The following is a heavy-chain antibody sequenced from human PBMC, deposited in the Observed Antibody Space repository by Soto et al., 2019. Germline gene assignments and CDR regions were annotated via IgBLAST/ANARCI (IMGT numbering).Heavy chain of an antibody. J-gene: IGHJ4*03. CDR3: GMYSPASSYYYLKDY. D-gene: IGHD3-3*01. V-gene: IGHV4-59*01. CDR1: GGSISGYH. Sequence: PSETLSLTCTVSGGSISGYHWSWFRQPPGKGPEWIGYIYSMGSTNYNTSLKSRLTISIDTSKNQFALQLKSVTAADTAVYFWGMYSPASSYYYLKDYWGQGTTVTVSS. CDR2: IYSMGST.